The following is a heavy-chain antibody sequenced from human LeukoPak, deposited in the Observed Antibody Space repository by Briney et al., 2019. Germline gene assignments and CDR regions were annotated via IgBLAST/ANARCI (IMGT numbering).Heavy chain of an antibody. Sequence: ASVKVSCKASGYTFTGYYMHWVRQAPGQGLEWMGWINPNSGGTNYAQKFQGRVTMTRDTSISTAYMELSRLRSDDTAVYYCARAKSGYDSSGYYQDNWFDPWGQGTRVTVSS. V-gene: IGHV1-2*02. J-gene: IGHJ5*02. D-gene: IGHD3-22*01. CDR2: INPNSGGT. CDR1: GYTFTGYY. CDR3: ARAKSGYDSSGYYQDNWFDP.